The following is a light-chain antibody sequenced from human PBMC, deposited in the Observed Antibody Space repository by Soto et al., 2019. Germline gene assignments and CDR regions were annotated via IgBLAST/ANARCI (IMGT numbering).Light chain of an antibody. Sequence: QSALTQPASVSGSPGQSITISCTGTSSDIGGYNYVSWYQQHPGKAPKLMIYGVTNRPSGVSNRFSGSKSGNTASLTISGLQAEDEADYYCSSYTITRTPYVFGTGTKVTVL. J-gene: IGLJ1*01. V-gene: IGLV2-14*01. CDR3: SSYTITRTPYV. CDR1: SSDIGGYNY. CDR2: GVT.